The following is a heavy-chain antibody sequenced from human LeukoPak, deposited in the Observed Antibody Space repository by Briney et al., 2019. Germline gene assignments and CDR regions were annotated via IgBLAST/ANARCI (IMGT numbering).Heavy chain of an antibody. CDR1: GYTFTGYY. CDR2: INPNSGGT. CDR3: ARDPSGYYGYNWFDP. D-gene: IGHD3-22*01. V-gene: IGHV1-2*02. Sequence: ASVKVSCKASGYTFTGYYMHWVRQAPGQGLEWMGWINPNSGGTNYAQKFQGRVTMTRDTSISTAYMELSRLRSDDTAVYYCARDPSGYYGYNWFDPWGQGTLVTVSS. J-gene: IGHJ5*02.